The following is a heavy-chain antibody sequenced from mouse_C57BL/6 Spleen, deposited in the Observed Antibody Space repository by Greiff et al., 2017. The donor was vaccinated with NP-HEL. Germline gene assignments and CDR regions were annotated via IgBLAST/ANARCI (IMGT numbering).Heavy chain of an antibody. CDR1: GFNIKDDY. CDR3: TTLYGNGGYYAMDY. V-gene: IGHV14-4*01. Sequence: EVQLQQSGAELVRPGASVKLSCTASGFNIKDDYMHWVKQRPEQGLEWIGWIDPENGDTEYASKFQGKATITADTSSNTAYLQLSSLTSEDTAVYCSTTLYGNGGYYAMDYWGQGTSVTVSS. J-gene: IGHJ4*01. CDR2: IDPENGDT. D-gene: IGHD2-1*01.